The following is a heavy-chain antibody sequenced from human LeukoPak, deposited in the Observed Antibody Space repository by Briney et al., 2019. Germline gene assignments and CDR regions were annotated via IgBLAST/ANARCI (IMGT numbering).Heavy chain of an antibody. CDR3: AKDGNWNNVPGDYYYMDV. V-gene: IGHV1-46*01. D-gene: IGHD1/OR15-1a*01. Sequence: GASVKVSFKSSVYTFTIHFMHWVRQAPGQGLEWMGIINPESGNTAYAQKFQGRITMTGDTSTSTVYMELSSLRSEDTAMYYCAKDGNWNNVPGDYYYMDVWGKGTTVAVSS. J-gene: IGHJ6*03. CDR2: INPESGNT. CDR1: VYTFTIHF.